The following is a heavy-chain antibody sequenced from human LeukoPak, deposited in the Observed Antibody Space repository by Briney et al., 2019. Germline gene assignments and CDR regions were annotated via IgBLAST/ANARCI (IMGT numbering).Heavy chain of an antibody. Sequence: PSETLSLTCAVYGGSFSGYYRSWIRQPPGKGLEWIGEINHSGSTNYNPSLKSRVTISVDTSKNQFSLKLSSVTAADTAVYYCARGQVKQQLLPRTGSRDYYYYMDVWGKGTTVTVSS. J-gene: IGHJ6*03. D-gene: IGHD6-13*01. CDR1: GGSFSGYY. V-gene: IGHV4-34*01. CDR3: ARGQVKQQLLPRTGSRDYYYYMDV. CDR2: INHSGST.